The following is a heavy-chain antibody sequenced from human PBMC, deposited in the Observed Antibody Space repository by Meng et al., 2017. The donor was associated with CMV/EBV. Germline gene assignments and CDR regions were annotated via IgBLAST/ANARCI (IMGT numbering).Heavy chain of an antibody. CDR2: IYPGDSDT. Sequence: KVSCKGSGYSFTSYWIGWVCQMPGKGLEWMGIIYPGDSDTRYSPSFQGQVTISADKSISTAYLQWSSLKASDTAMYYCARAPYDFWSGYYKNGMDVWGQGTTVTVSS. CDR1: GYSFTSYW. D-gene: IGHD3-3*01. V-gene: IGHV5-51*01. J-gene: IGHJ6*02. CDR3: ARAPYDFWSGYYKNGMDV.